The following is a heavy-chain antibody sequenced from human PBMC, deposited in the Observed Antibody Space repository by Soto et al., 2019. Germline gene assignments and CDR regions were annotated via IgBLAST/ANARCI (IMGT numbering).Heavy chain of an antibody. CDR2: INHRGST. D-gene: IGHD1-20*01. CDR3: ARGGRITGTTGLLDY. Sequence: SETLSLTCAVYGGSFSGYYWSWIRQPPGKGLEWIGEINHRGSTNYNPSLKSRVTISIDTSNNQFSLKLSSVTAADTAVYYCARGGRITGTTGLLDYWGQGTLVTVSS. J-gene: IGHJ4*02. CDR1: GGSFSGYY. V-gene: IGHV4-34*01.